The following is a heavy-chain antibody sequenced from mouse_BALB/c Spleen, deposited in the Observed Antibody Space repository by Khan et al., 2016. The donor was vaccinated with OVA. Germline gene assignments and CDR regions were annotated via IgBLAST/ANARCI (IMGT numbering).Heavy chain of an antibody. CDR2: IWGGGGT. CDR1: GFSLSRYN. J-gene: IGHJ4*01. D-gene: IGHD2-14*01. CDR3: ARAYYRYDGYYAMDY. Sequence: VQLLETGPGLGAPSQSLSITCTVSGFSLSRYNIHWIRQPPGKSLEWLGMIWGGGGTDYNSTLKSRLSIRKDNSKSQVLLKMNSLQTDDTAMYYCARAYYRYDGYYAMDYWGQGTSVTVSS. V-gene: IGHV2-6-4*01.